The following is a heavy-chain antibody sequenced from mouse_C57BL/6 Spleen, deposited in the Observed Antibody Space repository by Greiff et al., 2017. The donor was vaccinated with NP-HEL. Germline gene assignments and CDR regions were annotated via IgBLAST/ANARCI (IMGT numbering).Heavy chain of an antibody. V-gene: IGHV1-22*01. CDR3: ANDYDRDSLYYYAMDY. CDR2: INPNNGGT. J-gene: IGHJ4*01. D-gene: IGHD2-4*01. CDR1: GYTFTDYN. Sequence: EVQLVESGPELVKPGASVKMSCKASGYTFTDYNMHWVKQSHGKSLEWIGYINPNNGGTSYNQKFKGKATLTVNKSSSTAYMELRSLTSEDSAVYYCANDYDRDSLYYYAMDYWGQGTSVTVSS.